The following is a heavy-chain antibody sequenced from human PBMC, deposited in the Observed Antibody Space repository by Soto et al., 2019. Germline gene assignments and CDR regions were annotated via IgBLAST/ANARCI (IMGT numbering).Heavy chain of an antibody. V-gene: IGHV4-31*03. J-gene: IGHJ6*02. D-gene: IGHD3-16*01. CDR1: GGSISSGGYY. CDR2: IYYSGST. Sequence: QVQLQESGPGLVKPSQTLSLTCTVSGGSISSGGYYWSWIRQHPGKGLEWIGYIYYSGSTYYNPSLKSRVTISVDTSKNQFSLKLSSVAAADTAVYYCARDRLLVRVGEGGMDGWGQGTTVTVSS. CDR3: ARDRLLVRVGEGGMDG.